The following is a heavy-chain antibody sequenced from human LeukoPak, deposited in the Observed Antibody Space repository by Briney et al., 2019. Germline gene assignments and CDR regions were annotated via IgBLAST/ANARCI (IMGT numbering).Heavy chain of an antibody. D-gene: IGHD1-1*01. V-gene: IGHV4-38-2*02. CDR1: GYSISIGYY. J-gene: IGHJ4*02. CDR3: ARGQRGYFDY. Sequence: SETLSLTCTVSGYSISIGYYWGWIRQPPGKGLEWIGSIYHSGSTYYNPSLKSRVTISVDTSKNHFSLKLSSVTAADTAVYYCARGQRGYFDYWGQGTLVTVSS. CDR2: IYHSGST.